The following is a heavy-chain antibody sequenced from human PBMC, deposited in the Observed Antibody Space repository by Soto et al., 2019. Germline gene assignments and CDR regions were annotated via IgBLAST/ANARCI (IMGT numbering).Heavy chain of an antibody. J-gene: IGHJ4*02. CDR3: AADPTSGGYLSPVDY. CDR2: IIPILGIA. CDR1: GGTFSSYT. D-gene: IGHD3-22*01. V-gene: IGHV1-69*02. Sequence: SVKVSCKASGGTFSSYTISWVRQAPGQGLEWMGRIIPILGIANYAQKFQGRVTITADKSTSTAYMELSSLRSEDTAVYYCAADPTSGGYLSPVDYWGQGTLVTVSS.